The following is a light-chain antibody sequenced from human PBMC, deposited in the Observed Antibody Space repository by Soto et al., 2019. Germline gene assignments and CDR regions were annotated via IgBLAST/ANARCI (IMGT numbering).Light chain of an antibody. V-gene: IGLV2-23*01. Sequence: QSALTQPASVSGSPGQSITISCTGTSSDVGKYNLVSWYQQHPGKAPKVMILQGYKRPSGVSNRFSGSKFGNTASLIISGLQAEDEAEYYCCAYAATYTYVFGTGTKVTVL. J-gene: IGLJ1*01. CDR2: QGY. CDR1: SSDVGKYNL. CDR3: CAYAATYTYV.